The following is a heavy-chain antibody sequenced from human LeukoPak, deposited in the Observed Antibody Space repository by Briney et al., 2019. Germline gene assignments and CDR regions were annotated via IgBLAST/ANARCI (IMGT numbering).Heavy chain of an antibody. Sequence: GGSLTLSCVASGFTFSSYGMHWVRQAPGKGLEWVANIKEDGGEGYYVDSVKGRFTVSRDNAKNSLYLQLTSLRAEDTAVYYCATRYCTISACRASSYRSFDVWGKGTTVTVSS. CDR1: GFTFSSYG. CDR2: IKEDGGEG. V-gene: IGHV3-7*01. J-gene: IGHJ6*04. D-gene: IGHD2-8*01. CDR3: ATRYCTISACRASSYRSFDV.